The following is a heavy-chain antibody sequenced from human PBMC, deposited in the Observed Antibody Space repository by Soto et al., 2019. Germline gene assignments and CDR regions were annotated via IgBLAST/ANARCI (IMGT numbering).Heavy chain of an antibody. D-gene: IGHD3-10*01. CDR1: GYTLTELS. CDR2: FDPEDGET. J-gene: IGHJ5*02. Sequence: ASVKVSCKVSGYTLTELSMHWVRQAPGKGLEWMGGFDPEDGETIYAQKFQGRVTMTEDTSTDTAYMELSSLRSEDTAVYYCATASITMVRGVITRWFDPWGQGTLVTVSS. V-gene: IGHV1-24*01. CDR3: ATASITMVRGVITRWFDP.